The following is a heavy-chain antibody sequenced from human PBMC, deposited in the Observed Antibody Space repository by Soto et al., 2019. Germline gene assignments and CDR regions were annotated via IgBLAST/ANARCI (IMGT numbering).Heavy chain of an antibody. CDR1: GYTFSNFW. Sequence: PGESLKISCEGSGYTFSNFWIGWVRQRPGKGLESMGIIYVADSDTRYSPSFQGHVTISVDKSISTAYLQWSSLKATDTAIYYCARTENPSFNFDYWGQETLVAVSS. CDR2: IYVADSDT. V-gene: IGHV5-51*01. J-gene: IGHJ4*02. CDR3: ARTENPSFNFDY.